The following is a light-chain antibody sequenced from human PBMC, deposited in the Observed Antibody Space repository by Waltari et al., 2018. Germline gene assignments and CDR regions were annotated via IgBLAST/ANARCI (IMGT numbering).Light chain of an antibody. J-gene: IGKJ1*01. CDR2: DAS. V-gene: IGKV1-33*01. CDR3: QHCDNLPWT. Sequence: DIQMTQSPSSLSAFVGDRVTITCQASQDIRNYLNWYQQKPGKAPKLLIYDASNLETAVPSRFSGSGSGTEFTFTISSLQPEDIATYFCQHCDNLPWTFGQGTKVEIK. CDR1: QDIRNY.